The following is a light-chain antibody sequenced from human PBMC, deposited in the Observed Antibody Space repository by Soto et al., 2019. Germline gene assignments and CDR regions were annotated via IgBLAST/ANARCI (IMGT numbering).Light chain of an antibody. CDR2: GAS. CDR1: QSVDSN. Sequence: EILMTQSTATLSVSPGERATLSCRASQSVDSNLAWYQQRPGQAPRLLIYGASTRATGVPARFSGSGSGTEFTLTISSLQSEDFTVYYCQQYDSWPPITFGQGTRLEIK. J-gene: IGKJ5*01. CDR3: QQYDSWPPIT. V-gene: IGKV3-15*01.